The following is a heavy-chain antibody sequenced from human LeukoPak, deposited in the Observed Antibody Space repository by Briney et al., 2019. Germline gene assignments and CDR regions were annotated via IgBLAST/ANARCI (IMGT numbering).Heavy chain of an antibody. D-gene: IGHD6-13*01. J-gene: IGHJ4*02. V-gene: IGHV5-51*01. CDR1: GYSFNTYW. CDR2: IYPGDSDT. CDR3: ARHSSSWYYFDY. Sequence: GESLKISCKGSGYSFNTYWIALVRQMPGKGLEWMGIIYPGDSDTKYSPSFQGQVTISADNSISTAYLQWSSLKASDTAMYYCARHSSSWYYFDYWGQGTLVTVSS.